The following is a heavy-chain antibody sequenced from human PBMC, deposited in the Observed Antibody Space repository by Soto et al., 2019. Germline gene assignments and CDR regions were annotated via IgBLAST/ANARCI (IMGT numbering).Heavy chain of an antibody. J-gene: IGHJ3*02. V-gene: IGHV3-49*03. CDR3: TTMGPTGDDVFDI. CDR1: GFTFGDYA. Sequence: GGSLRLSCTAAGFTFGDYAMSWFRQAPGKGLEWVGFIRSKAYGGTTEYAASVKGRFTISRDDSKSIAYLQMNSLKTEDTAVYYCTTMGPTGDDVFDIWGKGTMVTVSS. CDR2: IRSKAYGGTT.